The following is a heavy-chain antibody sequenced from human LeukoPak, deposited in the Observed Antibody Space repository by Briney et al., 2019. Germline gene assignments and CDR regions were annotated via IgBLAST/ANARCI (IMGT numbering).Heavy chain of an antibody. J-gene: IGHJ4*02. D-gene: IGHD6-13*01. CDR2: ISWDGGNR. Sequence: GGSLRLSCAASGFTFDDYSMHWVRQAPGKGLEWVPLISWDGGNREYADSVKGRFTISRDNSRNSLFLQMNSLTTEDTAFYYCAKDYSSSGPFDYWGQGTLVTVSS. CDR1: GFTFDDYS. V-gene: IGHV3-43*01. CDR3: AKDYSSSGPFDY.